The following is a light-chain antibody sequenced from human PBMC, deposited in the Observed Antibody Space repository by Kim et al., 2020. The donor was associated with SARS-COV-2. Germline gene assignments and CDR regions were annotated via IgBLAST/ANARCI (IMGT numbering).Light chain of an antibody. CDR1: QDISNY. CDR3: QQYHALPRT. Sequence: SASGGDRVTITCQATQDISNYLNGYQQKPEKAPKRLIHDASNLETGFPSRFSGGGSGTFFTFTISSLQPEDIATYYCQQYHALPRTFGQGTKLEI. V-gene: IGKV1-33*01. J-gene: IGKJ2*01. CDR2: DAS.